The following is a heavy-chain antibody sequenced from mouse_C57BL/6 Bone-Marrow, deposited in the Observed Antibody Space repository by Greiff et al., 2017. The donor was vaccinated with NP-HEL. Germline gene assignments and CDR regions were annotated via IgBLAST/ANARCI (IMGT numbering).Heavy chain of an antibody. D-gene: IGHD2-5*01. CDR1: GFTITDYY. J-gene: IGHJ2*01. Sequence: VQLQQSGAELVRPGASVKLSCTASGFTITDYYMHWVKQRPEQGLEWIGRIDPDDGDTEYAPKFQGKATMTADTSSNTAYLQLSSLTSEDTAVYYCTPCSNYPFAYWGQGTTLTVSA. V-gene: IGHV14-1*01. CDR2: IDPDDGDT. CDR3: TPCSNYPFAY.